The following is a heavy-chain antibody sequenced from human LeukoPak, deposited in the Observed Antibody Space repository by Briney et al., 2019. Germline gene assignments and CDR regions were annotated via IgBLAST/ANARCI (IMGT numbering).Heavy chain of an antibody. CDR1: GFTLRSHW. J-gene: IGHJ4*02. CDR2: INSDGSST. CDR3: ARDGGPFDY. V-gene: IGHV3-74*01. Sequence: GGSLRLSCVASGFTLRSHWMHWVRQAPGKGLMWVSRINSDGSSTDYADSVKGRFTISRDNAKKSLYLQMNSLRAEDTAVYYCARDGGPFDYWGQGTLVTVPS.